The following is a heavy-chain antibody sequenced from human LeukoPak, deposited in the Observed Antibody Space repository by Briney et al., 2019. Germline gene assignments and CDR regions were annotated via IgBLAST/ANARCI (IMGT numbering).Heavy chain of an antibody. Sequence: SETLSLTCTVSGGSISSSSYYWGWIRRPPGKGLEWIGSIYYSGSTYYNPSLKSRVTISVDTSENQFSLKLSSVTAADTAVCYCARDRRGASGTFDYWGQGTLVTVSS. D-gene: IGHD3-10*01. CDR2: IYYSGST. CDR1: GGSISSSSYY. J-gene: IGHJ4*02. V-gene: IGHV4-39*07. CDR3: ARDRRGASGTFDY.